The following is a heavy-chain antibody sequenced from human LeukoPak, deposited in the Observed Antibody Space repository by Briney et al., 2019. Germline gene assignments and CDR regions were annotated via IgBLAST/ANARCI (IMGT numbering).Heavy chain of an antibody. Sequence: SSETLSLTCTVSGGSISSSSYYWGWIRQPPGKGLEWIGSIYYNGATYYNPSLKRRVTVSVDTSKNHFSLELNSVTAADTAVYYCARHVRLGELSLGETDCWGQGTLVTVSS. CDR2: IYYNGAT. V-gene: IGHV4-39*01. J-gene: IGHJ4*02. CDR3: ARHVRLGELSLGETDC. D-gene: IGHD3-16*02. CDR1: GGSISSSSYY.